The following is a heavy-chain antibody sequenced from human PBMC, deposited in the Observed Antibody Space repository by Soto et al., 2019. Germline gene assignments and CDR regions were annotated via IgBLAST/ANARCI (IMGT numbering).Heavy chain of an antibody. J-gene: IGHJ4*02. Sequence: QVQLQESGPGLLKPSETLSLTCTVSGGSISSYYWSWIRQPAGKGLEWIGRIYTSGSTNYNPSLKSRVTMSVDTSKNQFSLKLSSVTAADTAVYYCARACSSNSCYDVFDYWGQVTLVTVSS. CDR2: IYTSGST. D-gene: IGHD2-2*01. CDR1: GGSISSYY. CDR3: ARACSSNSCYDVFDY. V-gene: IGHV4-4*07.